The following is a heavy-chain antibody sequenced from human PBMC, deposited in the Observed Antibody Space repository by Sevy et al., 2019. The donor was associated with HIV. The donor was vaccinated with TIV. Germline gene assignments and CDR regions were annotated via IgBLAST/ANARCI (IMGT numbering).Heavy chain of an antibody. CDR1: GFPFFKSW. Sequence: GGSLRLSCVASGFPFFKSWMHWVRQVPGKRPVWVSRITSDGYYANYAEFAEGRFTISRDNAKNTLFLQMNSLRVDDTAVYFCTKSSGWVQLDWGQGTLVTVSS. J-gene: IGHJ4*02. CDR3: TKSSGWVQLD. D-gene: IGHD3-10*01. V-gene: IGHV3-74*01. CDR2: ITSDGYYA.